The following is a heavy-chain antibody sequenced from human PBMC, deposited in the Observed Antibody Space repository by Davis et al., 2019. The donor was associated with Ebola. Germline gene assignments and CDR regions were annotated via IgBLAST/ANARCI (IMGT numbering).Heavy chain of an antibody. V-gene: IGHV3-23*01. D-gene: IGHD6-6*01. CDR2: VSISGRDT. Sequence: GESLKISCAASGFPFSAYAMSWVRQPPGEGPQWVSTVSISGRDTYYIDSVMGRFTVSRDNSKNTVFLQMNSLRAEDTAHYYCAQGSSPDNWGPGTLVTVSS. CDR1: GFPFSAYA. CDR3: AQGSSPDN. J-gene: IGHJ4*02.